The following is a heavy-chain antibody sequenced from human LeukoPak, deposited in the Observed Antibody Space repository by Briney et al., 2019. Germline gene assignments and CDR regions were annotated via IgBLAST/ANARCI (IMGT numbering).Heavy chain of an antibody. CDR3: ATPTTVVTLMPDY. CDR1: GYTFTGYY. CDR2: INPNSGGT. J-gene: IGHJ4*02. V-gene: IGHV1-2*02. D-gene: IGHD4-23*01. Sequence: GASVKVSCKASGYTFTGYYMHWVRQAPGQGLEWMGWINPNSGGTNYAQKFQGRVTMTRDTSISTAYMELSRLRSDDTAVYYCATPTTVVTLMPDYWGQGTLVTVSS.